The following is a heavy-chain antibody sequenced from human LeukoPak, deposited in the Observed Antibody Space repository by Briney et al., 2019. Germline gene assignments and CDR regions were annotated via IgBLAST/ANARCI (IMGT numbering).Heavy chain of an antibody. CDR3: AKDGGYNYGSFDY. Sequence: PGGSLRLSCAASGFTFSSYAISWVRQAPGKGLEWVSAISGSGGDTFYADSVKGRFTISRDNSKSTLYLQMNSLRPEDTAVYSCAKDGGYNYGSFDYWGQGTLVTVSS. J-gene: IGHJ4*02. D-gene: IGHD5-18*01. CDR2: ISGSGGDT. CDR1: GFTFSSYA. V-gene: IGHV3-23*01.